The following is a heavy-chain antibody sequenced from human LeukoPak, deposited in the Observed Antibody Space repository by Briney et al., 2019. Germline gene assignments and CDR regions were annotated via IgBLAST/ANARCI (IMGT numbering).Heavy chain of an antibody. CDR2: IYHSGST. D-gene: IGHD2-15*01. Sequence: SETLSLTCAVSGGSISSSNWWSWVRQPPGKGLEWIGEIYHSGSTNHNPSLKSRVTISVDKSKNHFSLQLSSVTAADTAVYYCARDPCSGGSCYSKLDPWGQGTLVTVSS. V-gene: IGHV4-4*02. CDR1: GGSISSSNW. CDR3: ARDPCSGGSCYSKLDP. J-gene: IGHJ5*02.